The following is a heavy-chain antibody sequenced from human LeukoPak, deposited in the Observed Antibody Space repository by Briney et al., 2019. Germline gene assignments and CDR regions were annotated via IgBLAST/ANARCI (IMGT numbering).Heavy chain of an antibody. Sequence: ASVTVSCKTSGYSCTDYYMHWVRQAPGQGLEWMGWINPNSGGTSSAQKFQGRVTMTRDTSITTVYMEVSWLTSDDTAIYYCARADRLHGGPYLIGPWGQGTLVTVSS. CDR2: INPNSGGT. CDR1: GYSCTDYY. CDR3: ARADRLHGGPYLIGP. J-gene: IGHJ5*02. V-gene: IGHV1-2*02. D-gene: IGHD2-21*01.